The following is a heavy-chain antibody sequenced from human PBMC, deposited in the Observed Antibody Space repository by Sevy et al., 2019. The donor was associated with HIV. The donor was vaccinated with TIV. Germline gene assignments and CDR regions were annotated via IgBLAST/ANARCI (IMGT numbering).Heavy chain of an antibody. CDR1: GYTFTGYY. Sequence: ASVKVSCKASGYTFTGYYMHWVRQAPGQGLEWMGWINPNSGGTNYAQKFHGRVTMTRDTSISTAYMELSRLRSDDTAVYYCARTFPRELSIGIDYWGQGTLVTVSS. CDR3: ARTFPRELSIGIDY. V-gene: IGHV1-2*02. D-gene: IGHD3-16*02. J-gene: IGHJ4*02. CDR2: INPNSGGT.